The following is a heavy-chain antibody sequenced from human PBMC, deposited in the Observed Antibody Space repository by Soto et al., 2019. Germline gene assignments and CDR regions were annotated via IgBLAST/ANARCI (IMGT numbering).Heavy chain of an antibody. V-gene: IGHV4-59*08. J-gene: IGHJ5*02. CDR1: GGSISSYY. D-gene: IGHD3-10*01. CDR2: IYYSGST. CDR3: ARLETYYYGSGSYIWFDP. Sequence: PSETLSLTCTVSGGSISSYYWSWIRQPPGKGLEWIGYIYYSGSTNYNPSLKSRVTISVDTSKNQFSLKLSSVTAADTAVYYCARLETYYYGSGSYIWFDPWGQGTLVTVSS.